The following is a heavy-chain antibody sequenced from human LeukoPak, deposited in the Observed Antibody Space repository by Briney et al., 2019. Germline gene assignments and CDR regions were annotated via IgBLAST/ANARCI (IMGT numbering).Heavy chain of an antibody. J-gene: IGHJ4*02. D-gene: IGHD4-17*01. Sequence: GGSLRLSCAASGFTFSSYAMSWVRQAPGKGLEWVSAISGSGGSTYYADSVKGRFTISRDNSKNTLYLQTNSLRAEDTAVYYCAKDGDYGDYGGFDYWGQGTLVTVSS. CDR3: AKDGDYGDYGGFDY. CDR1: GFTFSSYA. CDR2: ISGSGGST. V-gene: IGHV3-23*01.